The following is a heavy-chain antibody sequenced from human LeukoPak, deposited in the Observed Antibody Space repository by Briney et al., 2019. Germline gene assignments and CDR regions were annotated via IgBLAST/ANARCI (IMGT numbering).Heavy chain of an antibody. CDR1: GFTFSSYA. V-gene: IGHV3-23*01. J-gene: IGHJ4*02. Sequence: QTGGSLRLSCAASGFTFSSYAMSWVRQAPGEGLEWVSGISDTGSNTYYTDSVKGRFTISRDNSRNTLYLQMNSLSAEDTAVYFCAKRRGYCSGGSCSIIGLDYWGQGTLVTVPS. CDR2: ISDTGSNT. D-gene: IGHD2-15*01. CDR3: AKRRGYCSGGSCSIIGLDY.